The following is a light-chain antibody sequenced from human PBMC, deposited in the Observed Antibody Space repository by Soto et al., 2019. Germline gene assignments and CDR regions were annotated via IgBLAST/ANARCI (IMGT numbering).Light chain of an antibody. Sequence: EIVLTQSPGTLSLSPGERATLSCRASQSVSSSYLAWYQQKPGQAPGLLIFGASIRATGIPARFSGSGSGTEFTLTIGSLHSEDFAVYYCQQYNNWPWSFGQRTKV. V-gene: IGKV3-15*01. CDR1: QSVSSSY. J-gene: IGKJ1*01. CDR2: GAS. CDR3: QQYNNWPWS.